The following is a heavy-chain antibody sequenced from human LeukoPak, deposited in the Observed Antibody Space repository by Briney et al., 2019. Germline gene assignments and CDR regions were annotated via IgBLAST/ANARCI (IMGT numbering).Heavy chain of an antibody. Sequence: SQTLSLTCTVSGGSIRSGSYYWSWIRQPAGKGLEWIGRIYTSGSTNYNPSLKSRVTISVDTSKNQFSLKLSSVTAADTAVYYCARDQYYYGSGSSNPTYYYYYYYMDVWGKGTTVTVSS. CDR3: ARDQYYYGSGSSNPTYYYYYYYMDV. CDR1: GGSIRSGSYY. J-gene: IGHJ6*03. V-gene: IGHV4-61*02. CDR2: IYTSGST. D-gene: IGHD3-10*01.